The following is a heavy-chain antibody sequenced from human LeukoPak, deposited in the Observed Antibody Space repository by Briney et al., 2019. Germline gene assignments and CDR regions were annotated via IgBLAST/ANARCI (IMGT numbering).Heavy chain of an antibody. CDR3: AKGGYYYGSGSYQHAFDI. V-gene: IGHV3-23*01. CDR1: GFTFSSYA. Sequence: GGSLRLSCAASGFTFSSYAMSWVRQAPGKGLEWVSAISGSDGSTYYADSVKGRFTISRDNSKNTLYLQMNSLRAEDTAVYYCAKGGYYYGSGSYQHAFDIWGQGTMVTVSS. J-gene: IGHJ3*02. D-gene: IGHD3-10*01. CDR2: ISGSDGST.